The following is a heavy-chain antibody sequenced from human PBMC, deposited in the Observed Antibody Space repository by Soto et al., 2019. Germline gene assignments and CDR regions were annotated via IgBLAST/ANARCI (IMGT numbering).Heavy chain of an antibody. CDR1: GGSISSSSYY. Sequence: KTSETLSLTCTVSGGSISSSSYYWGWIRQPPGKGLEWIGSIYYSGSTYYNPSLKSRVTISVDTSKNQFSLKLSSVTAADTAVYYCARQGRQLVFVRWFDPWGQGTLVTVSS. V-gene: IGHV4-39*01. CDR2: IYYSGST. CDR3: ARQGRQLVFVRWFDP. J-gene: IGHJ5*02. D-gene: IGHD6-13*01.